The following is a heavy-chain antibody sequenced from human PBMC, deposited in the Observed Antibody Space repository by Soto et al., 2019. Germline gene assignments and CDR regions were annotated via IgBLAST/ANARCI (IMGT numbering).Heavy chain of an antibody. D-gene: IGHD2-21*01. CDR3: ARGGQAPYSYYGMDV. Sequence: QVQVVQSGDEVKKPGASVKVSCKASGYTFTNYGFIWVRQAPGQGLEWMGWISGYNGNTKYAEKFQGRVTMTTDTATSTADMELRSLRSDDTAVYYCARGGQAPYSYYGMDVWGQGTAVTVSS. CDR2: ISGYNGNT. V-gene: IGHV1-18*01. CDR1: GYTFTNYG. J-gene: IGHJ6*02.